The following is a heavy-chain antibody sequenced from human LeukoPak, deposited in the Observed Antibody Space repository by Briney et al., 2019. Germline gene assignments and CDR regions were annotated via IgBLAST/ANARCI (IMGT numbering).Heavy chain of an antibody. J-gene: IGHJ4*02. V-gene: IGHV1-8*02. Sequence: GASVTVSCKASGGTFSSYAISWVRQAPGQGLERMGWMNPNSGNTGYAQKFQGRVAMTRNTSISTAYMELSSLRSEDTAVYYCARGTGSYYDSSGYYYDPKVYDYWGQGTLVTVSS. CDR1: GGTFSSYA. CDR3: ARGTGSYYDSSGYYYDPKVYDY. CDR2: MNPNSGNT. D-gene: IGHD3-22*01.